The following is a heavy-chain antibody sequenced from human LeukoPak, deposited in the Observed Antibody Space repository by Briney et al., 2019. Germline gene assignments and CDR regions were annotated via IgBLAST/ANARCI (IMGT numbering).Heavy chain of an antibody. Sequence: GGSLRLSCAASGFTFDDYAMHWVRQAPGKGLEWVSGISWNSGSIGYADSVKGRFTISRDNAKNSLYLQMNSLRAEDTAVYYCARAYCGGDCYPVDYWGQGTLVTVSS. D-gene: IGHD2-21*02. CDR2: ISWNSGSI. V-gene: IGHV3-9*01. CDR1: GFTFDDYA. J-gene: IGHJ4*02. CDR3: ARAYCGGDCYPVDY.